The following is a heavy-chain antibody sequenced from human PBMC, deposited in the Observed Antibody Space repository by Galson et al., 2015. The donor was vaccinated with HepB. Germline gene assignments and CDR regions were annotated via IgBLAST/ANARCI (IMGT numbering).Heavy chain of an antibody. J-gene: IGHJ6*02. Sequence: SVTVSCKASGSTFTSYAMHWVRQAPGQRLEWMGWINAGNGNTKYSQKFQGRVTITRDTSASTAYMELSSLRSEDTAVYYCAREGGSYFLHYYGMDVWGQGTTVTVSS. CDR2: INAGNGNT. CDR3: AREGGSYFLHYYGMDV. V-gene: IGHV1-3*01. CDR1: GSTFTSYA. D-gene: IGHD1-26*01.